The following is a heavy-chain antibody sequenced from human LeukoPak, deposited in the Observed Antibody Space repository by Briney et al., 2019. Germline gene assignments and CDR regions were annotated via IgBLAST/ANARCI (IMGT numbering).Heavy chain of an antibody. CDR3: ATGSYYYGSGSPYYYGMDV. CDR2: FDPEDGET. D-gene: IGHD3-10*01. CDR1: GYTLTELS. Sequence: GASVKVSCKVSGYTLTELSMHWVRQAPGKGLEWMGGFDPEDGETIYAQKFQGRVTMTEDTSTDTAYMELSSLRSEDTAVYYCATGSYYYGSGSPYYYGMDVWGRGTTVTVSS. V-gene: IGHV1-24*01. J-gene: IGHJ6*02.